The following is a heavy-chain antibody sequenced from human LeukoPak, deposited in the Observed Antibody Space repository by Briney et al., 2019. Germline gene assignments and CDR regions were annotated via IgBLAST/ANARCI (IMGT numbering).Heavy chain of an antibody. V-gene: IGHV3-23*01. CDR3: ARDQGYYDSSGPPFDAFDI. CDR2: ISGSGGST. D-gene: IGHD3-22*01. Sequence: GGSLRLSCAASGFTFSSYAMSWVRQAPGKGLEWVSAISGSGGSTYYADSVKGRFTISRDNSKNTLYLQMNSLRAEDTAVYYCARDQGYYDSSGPPFDAFDIWGQGTMVTVSS. CDR1: GFTFSSYA. J-gene: IGHJ3*02.